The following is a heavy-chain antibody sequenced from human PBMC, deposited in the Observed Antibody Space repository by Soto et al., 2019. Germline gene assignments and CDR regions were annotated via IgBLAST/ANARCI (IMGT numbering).Heavy chain of an antibody. CDR1: GFTFSNHG. Sequence: QVQLVESGGGVVQPGRSLRLSCVASGFTFSNHGMHWVRQAPGKGLEWVAVISYDGSNKHYADSVKGRFTISRDNSKNSLDLQMNSLRAEDTAVYYCAKSSGWYINGFEPWGKGTLVTVSS. CDR3: AKSSGWYINGFEP. V-gene: IGHV3-30*18. D-gene: IGHD6-19*01. CDR2: ISYDGSNK. J-gene: IGHJ5*02.